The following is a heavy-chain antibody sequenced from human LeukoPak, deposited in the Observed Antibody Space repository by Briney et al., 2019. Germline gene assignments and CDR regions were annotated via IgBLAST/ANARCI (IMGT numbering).Heavy chain of an antibody. J-gene: IGHJ5*02. CDR2: MNPNSGNT. CDR1: GYTFTSYD. Sequence: ASVKVSCKASGYTFTSYDIHWVRQATGQGLAWMGWMNPNSGNTGYAQKFQGRVTMTRNTSISTAYMELSSLRSEDTAVYYCARVEFWSGYYTGIGYWFDPWGQGTLVTVSS. D-gene: IGHD3-3*01. CDR3: ARVEFWSGYYTGIGYWFDP. V-gene: IGHV1-8*01.